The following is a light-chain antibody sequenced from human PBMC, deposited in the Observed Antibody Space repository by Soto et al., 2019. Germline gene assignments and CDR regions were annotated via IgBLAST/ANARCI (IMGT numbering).Light chain of an antibody. CDR1: QSVSSSY. V-gene: IGKV3-20*01. CDR3: QQYGSSPEWT. Sequence: ENVLTQSPGTLSLSPGERATLSCRASQSVSSSYLAWYQQKPGQAPRLLIYGASSRATGIPDRFSGSGSGTDFTLTISRLEPEDFAVYYCQQYGSSPEWTFGQGTKVDI. CDR2: GAS. J-gene: IGKJ1*01.